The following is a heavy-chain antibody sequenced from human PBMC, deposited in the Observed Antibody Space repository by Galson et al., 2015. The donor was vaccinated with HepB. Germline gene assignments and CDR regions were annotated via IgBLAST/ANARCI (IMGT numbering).Heavy chain of an antibody. CDR2: IDWDDDK. J-gene: IGHJ4*02. D-gene: IGHD1-26*01. V-gene: IGHV2-70*11. Sequence: PALVKPTQPLTLTCTFSVFSLSTSGMCVSWLRQPPGKALEWLARIDWDDDKYYSTSLKTRLTISKDTSKNQVVLTMTNMDPVDTATYYCARTPLVGATHFDYWGQGTLVTVSS. CDR3: ARTPLVGATHFDY. CDR1: VFSLSTSGMC.